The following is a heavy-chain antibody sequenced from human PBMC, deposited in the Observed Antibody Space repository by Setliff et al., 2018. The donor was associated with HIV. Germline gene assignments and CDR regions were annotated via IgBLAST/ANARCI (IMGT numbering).Heavy chain of an antibody. CDR3: ARVLRDIVLMVYAPDAFDI. Sequence: SVKVSCKASGGTFSSYAISWVRQAPGQGLEWMGGIIPIFGTANYAQKLQGRVTMTTDTSTSTAYMELRSLRSDDTAVYYCARVLRDIVLMVYAPDAFDIWGQGTMVTVSS. J-gene: IGHJ3*02. V-gene: IGHV1-69*05. CDR1: GGTFSSYA. D-gene: IGHD2-8*01. CDR2: IIPIFGTA.